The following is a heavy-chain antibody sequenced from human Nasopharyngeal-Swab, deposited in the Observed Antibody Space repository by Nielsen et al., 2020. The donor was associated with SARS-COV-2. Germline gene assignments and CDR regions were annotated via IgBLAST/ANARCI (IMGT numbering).Heavy chain of an antibody. V-gene: IGHV3-11*04. Sequence: GESLKISCAASGFIFSDYYMTWIRQVPGKGLEWVSFISRGGESIYYADSAKGRFTISRDNAKNSVYLQMNSLRAEDTAVYYCVSPGWFDPWGQGTLVTVSS. J-gene: IGHJ5*02. CDR3: VSPGWFDP. CDR2: ISRGGESI. CDR1: GFIFSDYY.